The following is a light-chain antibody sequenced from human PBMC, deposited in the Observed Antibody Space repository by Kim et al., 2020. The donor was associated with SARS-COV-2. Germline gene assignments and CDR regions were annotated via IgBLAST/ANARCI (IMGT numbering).Light chain of an antibody. CDR3: QQYDDLPFT. CDR1: HDISNY. V-gene: IGKV1-33*01. Sequence: ASAGDRVTITCQASHDISNYLNWYQQKPETAPKLLICGATNLEAGVPSRCGGSGSGRHFTFTISSLQPDDIATYYCQQYDDLPFTFGPGTKVDIK. J-gene: IGKJ3*01. CDR2: GAT.